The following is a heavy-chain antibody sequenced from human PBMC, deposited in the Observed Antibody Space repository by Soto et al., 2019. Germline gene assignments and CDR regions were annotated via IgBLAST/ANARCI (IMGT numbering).Heavy chain of an antibody. J-gene: IGHJ4*02. CDR2: IYHSGRT. D-gene: IGHD6-19*01. V-gene: IGHV4-30-2*01. CDR1: GGSISSGGYS. CDR3: ARAGGLGAVAVDY. Sequence: QLQLQESGSGLVKPSQTLSLTCAVSGGSISSGGYSWSWIRQPPGKGLEWIGYIYHSGRTYYNPSLKSRVTISVDRSKNQFSLKLSSVTASDTAGYYCARAGGLGAVAVDYWGQGTLVTVSS.